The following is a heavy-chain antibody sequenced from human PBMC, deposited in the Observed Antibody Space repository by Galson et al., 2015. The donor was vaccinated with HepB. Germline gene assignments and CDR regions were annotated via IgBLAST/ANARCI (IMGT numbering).Heavy chain of an antibody. CDR2: IRSKANNYAT. D-gene: IGHD6-19*01. J-gene: IGHJ4*02. Sequence: SLRLSCAASGFTFSGSTMHWVRLASGKGLEWVGRIRSKANNYATVYAASVKGRFTISRDDSKNTAYLQMNSLKTEDTAVYYCAKDLAEAVAAPGFDYWGQGTLVTVSS. V-gene: IGHV3-73*01. CDR1: GFTFSGST. CDR3: AKDLAEAVAAPGFDY.